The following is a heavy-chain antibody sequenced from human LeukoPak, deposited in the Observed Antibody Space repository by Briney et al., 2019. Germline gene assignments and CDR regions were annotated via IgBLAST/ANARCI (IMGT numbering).Heavy chain of an antibody. V-gene: IGHV4-34*01. CDR2: INHSGST. Sequence: PSETLSLTCAVYGGSFSGYYWSWIRQPPGKGLEWIGEINHSGSTNYNPSLKSRVTISVDTSKNQFSLKLSSVTAADTAVYYCARAKNMIAVAGFDYWGQGTLVTVSS. J-gene: IGHJ4*02. D-gene: IGHD6-19*01. CDR3: ARAKNMIAVAGFDY. CDR1: GGSFSGYY.